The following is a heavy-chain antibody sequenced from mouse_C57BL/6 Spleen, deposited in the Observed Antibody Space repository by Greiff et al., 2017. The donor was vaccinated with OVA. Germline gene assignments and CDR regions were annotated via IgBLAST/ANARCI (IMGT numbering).Heavy chain of an antibody. J-gene: IGHJ3*01. CDR2: INPNNGGT. D-gene: IGHD1-1*02. CDR1: GYTFTDYN. Sequence: EVQLQQSGPELVKPGASVKMSCKASGYTFTDYNMHWVKQSHGKSLEWIGYINPNNGGTSYNQKFKGKATLTVNKSSSTAYMELRSLTSEDSAVYYCARHYGGGPWFAYWGQGTLVTVSA. V-gene: IGHV1-22*01. CDR3: ARHYGGGPWFAY.